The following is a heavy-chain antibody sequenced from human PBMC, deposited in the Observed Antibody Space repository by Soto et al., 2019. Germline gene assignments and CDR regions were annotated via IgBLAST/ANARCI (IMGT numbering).Heavy chain of an antibody. Sequence: EVQLVESGGGLVQPGGSLRLSCAASGFTFSSHWMHWVRQAPGKGLVWVSRINSDGSRTTYADSVKGRFTISRDNAKNTLYLQMNSLRAEDTAVYYCSRVRVDLPGFDYWGQGTLVTVSS. V-gene: IGHV3-74*01. CDR2: INSDGSRT. D-gene: IGHD2-15*01. CDR1: GFTFSSHW. J-gene: IGHJ4*02. CDR3: SRVRVDLPGFDY.